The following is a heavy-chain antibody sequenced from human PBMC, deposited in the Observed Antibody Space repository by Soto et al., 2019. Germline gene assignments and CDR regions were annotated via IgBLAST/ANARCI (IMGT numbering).Heavy chain of an antibody. CDR3: ARDEYYGSGTASDYYYYYGMDV. Sequence: GASVKVSCKASGYTFTGYYMHWVRQAPGQGLEWMGWINPNSGGTNYAQKFQGRVTMTRDTSISTAYMELSRLRSDDTDVYYCARDEYYGSGTASDYYYYYGMDVWGKGTTVTVSS. D-gene: IGHD3-10*01. J-gene: IGHJ6*04. CDR2: INPNSGGT. V-gene: IGHV1-2*02. CDR1: GYTFTGYY.